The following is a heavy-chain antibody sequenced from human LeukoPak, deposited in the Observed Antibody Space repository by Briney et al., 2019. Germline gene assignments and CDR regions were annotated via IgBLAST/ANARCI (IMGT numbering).Heavy chain of an antibody. D-gene: IGHD3-16*01. J-gene: IGHJ4*02. Sequence: SQTLSLTCTVSGGSISSGDYYWSWIRQPPGKGLEWIGYIYYSGSTYYNPSLKSRVTISADTSKNQFSLKLNSLTAADTAVYYCTRGAGWLIDYWGQGILVTVSS. CDR2: IYYSGST. V-gene: IGHV4-30-4*08. CDR3: TRGAGWLIDY. CDR1: GGSISSGDYY.